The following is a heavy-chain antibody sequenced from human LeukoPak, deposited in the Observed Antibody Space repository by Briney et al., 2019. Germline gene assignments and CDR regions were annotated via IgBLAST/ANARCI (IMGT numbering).Heavy chain of an antibody. CDR1: GFTFSSYE. D-gene: IGHD3-3*01. Sequence: GGSLRLSCAASGFTFSSYEMNWVRQAPGKGLEWVSYISSSGSTIYYADSVKGRFTISRDNAKNSLYLQMNSLRAEDTAVYYCAGILRGDAFDIWGQGTMVTVSS. CDR2: ISSSGSTI. CDR3: AGILRGDAFDI. J-gene: IGHJ3*02. V-gene: IGHV3-48*03.